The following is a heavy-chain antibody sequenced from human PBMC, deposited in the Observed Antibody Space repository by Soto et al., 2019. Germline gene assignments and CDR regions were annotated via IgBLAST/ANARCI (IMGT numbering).Heavy chain of an antibody. Sequence: EVQLVESGGGLVQPGGSLRLSCAASEFTFNVYWVHWVRQAPGKGLVWVSHMNRDGTNINYADSVKGRFTISRDHAKNALYLQMNSLRVEDTAVYYCVRDRGQPDAFDIWGQGTVVTVSA. V-gene: IGHV3-74*01. CDR1: EFTFNVYW. CDR2: MNRDGTNI. D-gene: IGHD1-1*01. J-gene: IGHJ3*02. CDR3: VRDRGQPDAFDI.